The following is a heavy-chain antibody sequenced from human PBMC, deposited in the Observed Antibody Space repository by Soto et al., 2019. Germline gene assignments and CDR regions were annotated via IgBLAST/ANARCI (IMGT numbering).Heavy chain of an antibody. CDR2: ISSSGSTI. Sequence: QVQLVESGGGLVKPGGSLRLSCAASGFTFSDYYMSWIRQAPGKGLEWVSYISSSGSTIYYADSVKGRFTISRDNAKKSLYLHMNSLRAEDTAVYYCARGPYDYVWGSDPPHFDYWGQGTLVTVSS. J-gene: IGHJ4*02. D-gene: IGHD3-16*02. CDR1: GFTFSDYY. V-gene: IGHV3-11*01. CDR3: ARGPYDYVWGSDPPHFDY.